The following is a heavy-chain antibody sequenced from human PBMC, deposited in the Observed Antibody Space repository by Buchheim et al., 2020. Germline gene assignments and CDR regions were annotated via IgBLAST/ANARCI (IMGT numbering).Heavy chain of an antibody. CDR1: GGSISSDY. CDR3: ARYYDFWSGLDH. CDR2: RSHSGTT. D-gene: IGHD3-3*01. Sequence: QVQLQESGPGLVKPSETLSLTCAVSGGSISSDYWGWIRQTPGKGLEWIGYRSHSGTTNYHPSLKSRVTISLDPSKNQFSLKLSSVTAADTAVYYCARYYDFWSGLDHWGQGTL. V-gene: IGHV4-59*08. J-gene: IGHJ4*02.